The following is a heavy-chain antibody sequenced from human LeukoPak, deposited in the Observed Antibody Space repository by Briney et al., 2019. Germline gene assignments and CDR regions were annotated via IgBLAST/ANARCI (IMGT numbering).Heavy chain of an antibody. Sequence: PGGSLRLSCAASGFTFSSYAMHWVRQAPGRGLEYVSAISSNGGSTYYANSVKGRFTISRDNSKNTLYLQMGSLRAEDMAVYYCARVSSGYSSGWYIDYWGQGTLVTVSS. CDR3: ARVSSGYSSGWYIDY. CDR1: GFTFSSYA. CDR2: ISSNGGST. J-gene: IGHJ4*02. D-gene: IGHD6-19*01. V-gene: IGHV3-64*01.